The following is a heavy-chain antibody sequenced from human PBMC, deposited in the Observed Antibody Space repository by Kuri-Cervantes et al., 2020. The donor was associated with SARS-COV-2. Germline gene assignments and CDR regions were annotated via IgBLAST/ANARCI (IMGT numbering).Heavy chain of an antibody. CDR3: ATDLPCSSTSCHQTPVDY. CDR1: GFTFDDYG. Sequence: GESLKISCAASGFTFDDYGMRWVRQAPGRGLEWVANIKRGGSEKYYVDSVKGRFTISRDNAKNSLYLQMNSLRAEDTAVYYCATDLPCSSTSCHQTPVDYWGQGTLVTVSS. D-gene: IGHD2-2*01. J-gene: IGHJ4*02. CDR2: IKRGGSEK. V-gene: IGHV3-7*01.